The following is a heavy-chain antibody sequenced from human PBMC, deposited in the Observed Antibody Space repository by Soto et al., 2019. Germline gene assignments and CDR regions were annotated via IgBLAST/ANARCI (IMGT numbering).Heavy chain of an antibody. CDR1: GGTFSSYT. V-gene: IGHV1-69*12. D-gene: IGHD3-22*01. Sequence: QVQLVQSGAEVKKPGSSVKVSCKASGGTFSSYTISWVRQAPGQGLEWMGGIIPIFGTANYAQRFQGRVTIPAAEATTTAYMELSSLRSADTAVYYCARQGVSSVSYSYGMDVWGQGTTVIVSS. CDR2: IIPIFGTA. J-gene: IGHJ6*02. CDR3: ARQGVSSVSYSYGMDV.